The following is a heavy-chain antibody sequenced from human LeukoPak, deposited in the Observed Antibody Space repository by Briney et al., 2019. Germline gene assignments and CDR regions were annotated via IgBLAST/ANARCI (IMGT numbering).Heavy chain of an antibody. J-gene: IGHJ5*02. Sequence: SETLSLTCTVSGGSISSSSYYWSWIRQPPGKGLEWIGEINHSGSTNYNPSLKSRVTISVDTSKNQFSLKLSSVTAADTAVYYCARDQVLLWFGEFPNWFDPWGQGTLVTVSS. CDR3: ARDQVLLWFGEFPNWFDP. CDR1: GGSISSSSYY. V-gene: IGHV4-39*07. CDR2: INHSGST. D-gene: IGHD3-10*01.